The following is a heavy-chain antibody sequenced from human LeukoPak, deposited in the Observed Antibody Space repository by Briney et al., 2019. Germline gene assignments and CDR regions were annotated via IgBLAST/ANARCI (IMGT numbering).Heavy chain of an antibody. CDR2: ISGSGGST. CDR3: AKRGDYDYVWGSYPWGAFDI. CDR1: GFTFSSYA. D-gene: IGHD3-16*02. J-gene: IGHJ3*02. Sequence: GGSLRLSCAASGFTFSSYAMSWVRQAPGKGLEWVSAISGSGGSTYYADSVKGRFTISRDNSKNTLYLQMNSLRAEDTAVYYCAKRGDYDYVWGSYPWGAFDIWGQGTMVTASS. V-gene: IGHV3-23*01.